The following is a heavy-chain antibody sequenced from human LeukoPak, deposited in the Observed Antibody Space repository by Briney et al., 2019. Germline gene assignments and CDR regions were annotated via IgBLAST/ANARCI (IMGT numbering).Heavy chain of an antibody. CDR1: GFTFSDYY. Sequence: PGGSLRLSCAASGFTFSDYYMSWIRQAPGKGLEWVGRIKSKTDGGTTDYAAPVKGRFTISRDDSKNTLYLQMNSLKTEDTAVYYCTTEAYTFGGVIAPYYFDYWGQGTLVTVSS. V-gene: IGHV3-15*01. CDR3: TTEAYTFGGVIAPYYFDY. J-gene: IGHJ4*02. D-gene: IGHD3-16*02. CDR2: IKSKTDGGTT.